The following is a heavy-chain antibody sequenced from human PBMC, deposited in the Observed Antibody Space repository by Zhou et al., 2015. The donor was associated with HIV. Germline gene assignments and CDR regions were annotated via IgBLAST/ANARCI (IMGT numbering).Heavy chain of an antibody. V-gene: IGHV3-11*01. CDR1: GFTFSDYY. CDR2: ISDRGTVT. CDR3: AKAQYSSSPAYFDY. J-gene: IGHJ4*02. D-gene: IGHD6-6*01. Sequence: QVQLVESGGNLVKPGGSLRLSCAAAGFTFSDYYMAWIRRPPGKGLEWVAYISDRGTVTFYADSAQGRFTMSRDNAKNSLYLQMNSLRAEDTAVYYCAKAQYSSSPAYFDYWGQGTLVIVSS.